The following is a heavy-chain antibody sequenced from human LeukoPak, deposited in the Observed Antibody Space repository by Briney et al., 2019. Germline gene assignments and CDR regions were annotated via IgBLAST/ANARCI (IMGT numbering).Heavy chain of an antibody. Sequence: PGGSLTLSCAASGFMFSSYWMHWVRQVPGKGLVWDSRIRNDGSNTNYADSVRGRFSISRDNAGSMLYLRMNSLRAEDTGVYYCARDQGLIPDVDLDWFDSWGQGTLVTVSS. CDR1: GFMFSSYW. V-gene: IGHV3-74*01. CDR2: IRNDGSNT. J-gene: IGHJ5*01. CDR3: ARDQGLIPDVDLDWFDS. D-gene: IGHD2-2*01.